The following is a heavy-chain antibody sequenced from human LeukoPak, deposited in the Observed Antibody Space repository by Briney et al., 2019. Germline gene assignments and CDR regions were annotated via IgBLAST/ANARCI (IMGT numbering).Heavy chain of an antibody. Sequence: GGSLKLSCAASGFTFSSYWMSWVRQAPGKGLEWVANIKQDGSEKYYVDSVKGRFTISRDNAKNSLYLQMNSLRAEDTAVYYCARATASNWFDPWGQGTLVTVSS. D-gene: IGHD2-21*01. V-gene: IGHV3-7*01. J-gene: IGHJ5*02. CDR2: IKQDGSEK. CDR1: GFTFSSYW. CDR3: ARATASNWFDP.